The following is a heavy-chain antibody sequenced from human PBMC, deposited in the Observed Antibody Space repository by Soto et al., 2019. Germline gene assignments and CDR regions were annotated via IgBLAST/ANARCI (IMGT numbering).Heavy chain of an antibody. CDR1: GFTFSSYG. Sequence: GGSLRLSCAASGFTFSSYGMHWVRQAPGKGLEWVAVISYDGSNKYYADSVKGRFTISRDNSKNTLYLQMNSLRAEDTAVYYCAKETAAGTSVNSGWFLGAIPKARSRTYNWFDPWGQGTRVTVSS. CDR3: AKETAAGTSVNSGWFLGAIPKARSRTYNWFDP. CDR2: ISYDGSNK. V-gene: IGHV3-30*18. D-gene: IGHD6-13*01. J-gene: IGHJ5*02.